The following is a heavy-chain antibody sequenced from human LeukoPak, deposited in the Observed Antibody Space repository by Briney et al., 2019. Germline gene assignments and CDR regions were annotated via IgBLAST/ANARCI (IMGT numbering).Heavy chain of an antibody. CDR1: GFTFSSYA. D-gene: IGHD6-6*01. V-gene: IGHV3-23*01. CDR3: AKVYDSSPHLYYFDY. Sequence: GGSLRLSCAASGFTFSSYAMSWVRQAPGKGPEWVSAISGSGGSTYYADSVKGRFTISRDNSKNTLYLQMNSLRAEDTAVYYCAKVYDSSPHLYYFDYWGQGTLVTVSS. J-gene: IGHJ4*02. CDR2: ISGSGGST.